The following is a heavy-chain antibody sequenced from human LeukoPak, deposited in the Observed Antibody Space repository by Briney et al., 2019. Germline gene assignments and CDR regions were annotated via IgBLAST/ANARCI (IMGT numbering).Heavy chain of an antibody. CDR2: INPNSGDT. Sequence: ASVKVSCKASGYTITGYYIHWVRQAPGQGLEWMGWINPNSGDTNYAQKFQGRVTMTRDTSINTAFMELSRLISDDTAVYYCARDRHWNQGNFDYWGQGTLVTVSS. D-gene: IGHD1-1*01. CDR1: GYTITGYY. V-gene: IGHV1-2*02. J-gene: IGHJ4*02. CDR3: ARDRHWNQGNFDY.